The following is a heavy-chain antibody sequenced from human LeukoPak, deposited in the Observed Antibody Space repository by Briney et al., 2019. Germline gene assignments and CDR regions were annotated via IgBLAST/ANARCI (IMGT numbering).Heavy chain of an antibody. CDR3: ARPPYSSGWYGV. V-gene: IGHV3-21*01. CDR1: GFTFSSCS. CDR2: ISSSSSYI. Sequence: GGSLRLSCAASGFTFSSCSMNWVRQAPGKGLEWVSSISSSSSYIYYADSVKGRFTISRDNAKNSLYLQMNSLRAEDTAVYYCARPPYSSGWYGVWGQGTLVTVSS. J-gene: IGHJ4*02. D-gene: IGHD6-19*01.